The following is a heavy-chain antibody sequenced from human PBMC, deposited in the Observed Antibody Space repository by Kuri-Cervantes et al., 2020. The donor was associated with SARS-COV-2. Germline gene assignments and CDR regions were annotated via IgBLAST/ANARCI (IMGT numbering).Heavy chain of an antibody. CDR3: ASGYILTGYYMAHYYYYGMDV. V-gene: IGHV1-8*01. CDR2: MNPNSGKT. Sequence: ASVKVSCKASGYTFTSYDINWVRQATGQGLEWMGWMNPNSGKTGYAQKFQGRVTMTRNTSISTAYMELSSLRSEDTAVYYCASGYILTGYYMAHYYYYGMDVWGQGTTVTVSS. D-gene: IGHD3-9*01. J-gene: IGHJ6*02. CDR1: GYTFTSYD.